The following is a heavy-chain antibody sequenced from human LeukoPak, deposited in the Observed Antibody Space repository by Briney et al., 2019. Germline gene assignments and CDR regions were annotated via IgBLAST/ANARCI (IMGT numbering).Heavy chain of an antibody. D-gene: IGHD3-3*01. CDR3: ARQDSIFGVFDS. Sequence: SETPSLTCTVPSGSISSDAYYWGWIRQPPGKGLEWIGSVYHSGSRYYNSSLKSRVTMSGDTSKNHFSLKMSSVTAADTAVYYCARQDSIFGVFDSWGQGILVTVSS. CDR1: SGSISSDAYY. V-gene: IGHV4-39*01. J-gene: IGHJ4*02. CDR2: VYHSGSR.